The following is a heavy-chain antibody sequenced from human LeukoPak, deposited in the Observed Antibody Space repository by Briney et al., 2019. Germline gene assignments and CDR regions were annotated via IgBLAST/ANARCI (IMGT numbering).Heavy chain of an antibody. Sequence: GGSLRLSCAASGFTFSSYAMHWVRQAPGKGLEGVAVISYDGSNKYYADSVKGRFTISRDNSKNTLYLQMNSLRAEDTAVYYCARDGVDTAIDYWGQGTLVTVSS. CDR2: ISYDGSNK. J-gene: IGHJ4*02. D-gene: IGHD5-18*01. CDR3: ARDGVDTAIDY. V-gene: IGHV3-30*01. CDR1: GFTFSSYA.